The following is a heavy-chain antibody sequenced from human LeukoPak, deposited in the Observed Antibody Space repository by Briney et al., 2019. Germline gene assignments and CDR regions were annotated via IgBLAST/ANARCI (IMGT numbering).Heavy chain of an antibody. Sequence: GGSLRLSCAASGFTFSTYNMNWVRQAPGKGLEWITYINTGSSTIDYADSVRGRFTIAGDNAQGSVFLLMTSLRVEDTAIYYCARDKRGFGTGSHYYFDSWGRGTLVTVSS. D-gene: IGHD3-10*01. CDR2: INTGSSTI. CDR3: ARDKRGFGTGSHYYFDS. J-gene: IGHJ4*02. CDR1: GFTFSTYN. V-gene: IGHV3-48*01.